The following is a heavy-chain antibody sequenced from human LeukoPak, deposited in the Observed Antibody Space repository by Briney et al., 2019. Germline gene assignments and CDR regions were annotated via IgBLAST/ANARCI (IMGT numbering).Heavy chain of an antibody. J-gene: IGHJ4*02. D-gene: IGHD6-13*01. CDR3: ARIAAAARLYFDY. V-gene: IGHV4-59*01. CDR1: GASISSYY. CDR2: IYYSGST. Sequence: PSETLSLTCTLSGASISSYYWSWIRQPPGKGLEWLGYIYYSGSTNYNPSLKSRVTISVDTSKNQFSLKLSSVTAADTTVYYCARIAAAARLYFDYWGQGTLVTVSS.